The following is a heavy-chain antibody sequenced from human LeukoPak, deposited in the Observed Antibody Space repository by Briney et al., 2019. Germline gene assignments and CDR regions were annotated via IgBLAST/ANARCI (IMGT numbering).Heavy chain of an antibody. D-gene: IGHD6-19*01. CDR3: ARGGGNAVAGEVDY. CDR1: GFTISSYA. Sequence: GRSLRLSCAASGFTISSYAMHWVRQAPGKGLEWVAVISYDGSNKYYADSVKGRFTISRDNSKNTLYLQMNSLRAEDTAVYYCARGGGNAVAGEVDYWGQGTLVTVSS. V-gene: IGHV3-30*04. CDR2: ISYDGSNK. J-gene: IGHJ4*02.